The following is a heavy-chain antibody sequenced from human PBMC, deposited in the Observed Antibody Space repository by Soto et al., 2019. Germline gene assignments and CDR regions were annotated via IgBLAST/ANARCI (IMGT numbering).Heavy chain of an antibody. CDR2: ISYDGGER. CDR1: VFIFSRYG. V-gene: IGHV3-30*03. Sequence: GGSLRLSCVGSVFIFSRYGMHWVRQAPGKGLEWVTGISYDGGERFYADSVKGRFTISRDNSKNRLDLQMSSLRPEDTAVYYCARDLPLYCRGDCNFDFWGQGTLVTVSS. D-gene: IGHD2-21*02. CDR3: ARDLPLYCRGDCNFDF. J-gene: IGHJ4*02.